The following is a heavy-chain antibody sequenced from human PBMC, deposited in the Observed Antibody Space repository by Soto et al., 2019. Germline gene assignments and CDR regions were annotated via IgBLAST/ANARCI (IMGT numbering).Heavy chain of an antibody. Sequence: QVQVVESGGGVVRPGRSLRLSCAASGFNFNNYAMHWVRQAPGKGLEWVAVVSFDGSSTYYADSVKGRFTISRDSSNNTVSLQMNSLRGEDTAFFYCAKMFRPSASGYYPSTWGQGTLVTVSS. J-gene: IGHJ4*03. CDR3: AKMFRPSASGYYPST. D-gene: IGHD3-22*01. V-gene: IGHV3-30*18. CDR2: VSFDGSST. CDR1: GFNFNNYA.